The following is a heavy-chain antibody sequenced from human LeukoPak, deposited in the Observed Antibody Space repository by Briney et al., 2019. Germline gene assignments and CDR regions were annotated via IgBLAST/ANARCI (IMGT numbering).Heavy chain of an antibody. V-gene: IGHV3-7*01. CDR1: GFTFSSYW. J-gene: IGHJ4*02. CDR3: AKDGGPYKTGVFDY. Sequence: GGSLRLSCAASGFTFSSYWMSWVRQAPGKGLEWVANIKQDGSEKNYVDSVKGRFTISRDNAKNTLYLQMNSLRAEDTAVYYCAKDGGPYKTGVFDYWGQGTLVTVSS. CDR2: IKQDGSEK. D-gene: IGHD3-16*01.